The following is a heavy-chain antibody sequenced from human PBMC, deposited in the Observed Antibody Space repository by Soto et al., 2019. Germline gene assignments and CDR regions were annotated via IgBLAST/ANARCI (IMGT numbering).Heavy chain of an antibody. CDR3: ARAGGVVVAEDYFDY. CDR2: IYYSRSTT. Sequence: SETLSLTCTVSGGSISNYYWSWVRQPPGKGLDWIGYIYYSRSTTNYNPSLKGRATISVDTSKNQFSLKLTSVTAADTAVYYWARAGGVVVAEDYFDYWGQGTLVTVSS. J-gene: IGHJ4*02. D-gene: IGHD2-15*01. V-gene: IGHV4-59*01. CDR1: GGSISNYY.